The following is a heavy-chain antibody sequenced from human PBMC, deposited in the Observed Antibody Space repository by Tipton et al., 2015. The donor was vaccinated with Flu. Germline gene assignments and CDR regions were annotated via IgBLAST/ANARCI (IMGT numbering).Heavy chain of an antibody. V-gene: IGHV3-23*01. J-gene: IGHJ4*02. CDR2: ISGSGGST. D-gene: IGHD3-22*01. CDR3: AKDRRYYYETSGSEPFDF. Sequence: WVRRAPGKGLEWVSDISGSGGSTYYADFVKGRFTVSRDNSRNTLYLQMNSLRVDDTAVYHCAKDRRYYYETSGSEPFDFWGQGTLVTVSS.